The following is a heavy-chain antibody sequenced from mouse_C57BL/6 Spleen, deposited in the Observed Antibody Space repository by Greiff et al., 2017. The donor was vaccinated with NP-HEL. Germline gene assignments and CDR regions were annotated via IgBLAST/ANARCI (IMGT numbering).Heavy chain of an antibody. CDR2: IDPSDSYT. Sequence: QVQLQQSGAELVKPGASVKLSCKASGYTFTSYWMQWVKQRPGQGLEWIGEIDPSDSYTNYNQKFKGKATLTVDTSSSTAYMQLSSLTSEDSAVYYCATDYGSRAWFAYWGQGTLVTVSA. D-gene: IGHD1-1*01. J-gene: IGHJ3*01. CDR1: GYTFTSYW. CDR3: ATDYGSRAWFAY. V-gene: IGHV1-50*01.